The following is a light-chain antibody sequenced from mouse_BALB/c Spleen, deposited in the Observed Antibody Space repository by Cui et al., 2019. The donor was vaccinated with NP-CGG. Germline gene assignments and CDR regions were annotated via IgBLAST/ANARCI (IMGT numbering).Light chain of an antibody. CDR2: GTN. V-gene: IGLV1*01. CDR1: TGAVTTSNY. J-gene: IGLJ1*01. Sequence: QAVVTQEIETTTSPGETVTLTCRSSTGAVTTSNYANWVQEKPDHLFTGLIGGTNNRAPGVPARFSGSLIGDKAALTITGAQTEDEAIYFCALWYSNHWVFGGGTKLTVL. CDR3: ALWYSNHWV.